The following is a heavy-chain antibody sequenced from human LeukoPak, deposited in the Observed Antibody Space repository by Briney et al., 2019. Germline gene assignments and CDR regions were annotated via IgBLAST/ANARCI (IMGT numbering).Heavy chain of an antibody. CDR3: ARGDDHFDSSGYYYYFDY. D-gene: IGHD3-22*01. V-gene: IGHV3-23*01. Sequence: GGSLRLSCAASGLTFSSYAMSWVRQAPGKGLEWVSAISGSGGSTYYADSVKGRFTISRDNSKKTVYLQMNSLGAEDTAVYYCARGDDHFDSSGYYYYFDYWGQGTLVTVSS. CDR1: GLTFSSYA. CDR2: ISGSGGST. J-gene: IGHJ4*02.